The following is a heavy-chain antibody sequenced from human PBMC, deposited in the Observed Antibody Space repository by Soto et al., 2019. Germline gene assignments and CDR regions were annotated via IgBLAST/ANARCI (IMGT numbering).Heavy chain of an antibody. CDR3: ARERPDGARLDP. CDR1: GGSISSGDYY. Sequence: QVQLQESGPGLVKPSQTLSLTCTVSGGSISSGDYYWSWIRQPPGKGLEWIGYIYYSGSTFYNPSLKSRVTISVDTSKNQFSLKLSSVPAAGTAVYYCARERPDGARLDPWGQGTLVTVSS. CDR2: IYYSGST. D-gene: IGHD6-6*01. J-gene: IGHJ5*02. V-gene: IGHV4-30-4*01.